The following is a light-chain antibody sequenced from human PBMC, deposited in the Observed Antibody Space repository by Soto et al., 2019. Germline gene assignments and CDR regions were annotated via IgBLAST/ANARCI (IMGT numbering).Light chain of an antibody. J-gene: IGKJ3*01. CDR3: QQRSNWPPFT. CDR1: QSVSSY. CDR2: DAS. Sequence: EIVLTQSPATLSLYPGERATLSCRASQSVSSYLAWYQQKPGQAPRLLIYDASNRATGIPARFSGSGSGTDFTLTISSLGPEDFAVYYCQQRSNWPPFTFGPGTKVDIK. V-gene: IGKV3-11*01.